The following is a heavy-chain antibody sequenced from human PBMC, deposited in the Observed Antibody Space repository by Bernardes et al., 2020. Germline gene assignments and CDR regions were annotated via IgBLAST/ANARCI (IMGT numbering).Heavy chain of an antibody. J-gene: IGHJ6*04. CDR3: ARGGYCSSTSCYGNYYYYGMDV. V-gene: IGHV1-2*06. Sequence: ASVKVSCKASGYTFTGYYMHWVRQAPGQGLEWMGRINPNSGGTNYAQKFQGRVTMTRDTSISTAYMELSRLRSDDTAVYYCARGGYCSSTSCYGNYYYYGMDVWGKGTTVTVSS. D-gene: IGHD2-2*01. CDR2: INPNSGGT. CDR1: GYTFTGYY.